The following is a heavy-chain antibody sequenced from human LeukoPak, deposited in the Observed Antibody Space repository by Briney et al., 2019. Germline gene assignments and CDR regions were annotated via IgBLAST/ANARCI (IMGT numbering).Heavy chain of an antibody. CDR2: VFHSGTT. Sequence: PSDTLSLTCSVSGYSINSGYYWGWIRQCPGKGLEWIGAVFHSGTTFYNPSLKSRLTLLLDTSRNRFSLNLHSVTAADTAVYYCVRDQTYNWNPGWFDLWGQGTLVTVSS. D-gene: IGHD1-20*01. J-gene: IGHJ5*02. CDR1: GYSINSGYY. CDR3: VRDQTYNWNPGWFDL. V-gene: IGHV4-38-2*02.